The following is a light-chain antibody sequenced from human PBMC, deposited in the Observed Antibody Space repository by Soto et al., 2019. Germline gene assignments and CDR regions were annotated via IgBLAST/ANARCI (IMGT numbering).Light chain of an antibody. Sequence: EMVLTQSPGTLFLSPGERATLSCRASQTVSSNYLAWYQQKPGQAPRLLMYRASSRATGIPDRFSGSGSGTDFTLTVSRLEPDDFAVYYCQSYGGSSSFGGGTKVDIK. CDR1: QTVSSNY. V-gene: IGKV3-20*01. CDR3: QSYGGSSS. CDR2: RAS. J-gene: IGKJ4*01.